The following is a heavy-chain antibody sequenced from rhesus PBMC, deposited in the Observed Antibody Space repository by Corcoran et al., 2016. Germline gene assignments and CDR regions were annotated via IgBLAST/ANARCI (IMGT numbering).Heavy chain of an antibody. CDR2: IGGSMCSA. CDR3: ARGLGALGDY. D-gene: IGHD1-44*02. CDR1: GYSISSGYG. J-gene: IGHJ4*01. Sequence: QVQLQESGPGLVKPSETLSLTCAVSGYSISSGYGWSWIRQPPGKGLEWIGYIGGSMCSASYNPSLMSRFSISKATSKTQFSLKLSSVTASDTAVYYCARGLGALGDYWGQGVLVTVSS. V-gene: IGHV4-127*01.